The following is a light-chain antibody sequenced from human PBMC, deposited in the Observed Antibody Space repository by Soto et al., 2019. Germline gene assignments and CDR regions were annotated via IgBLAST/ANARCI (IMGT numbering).Light chain of an antibody. CDR3: QVYLSSTNHRL. V-gene: IGLV3-21*01. J-gene: IGLJ3*02. CDR1: NIGEKS. Sequence: SYELTQPPSVSVAPGKTARITCEGENIGEKSVFWYQQRPGQAPILVISYDRDRPSGISERFSGSNSGNTATLTITRVEAGDEADYYCQVYLSSTNHRLFGGGTKLTVL. CDR2: YDR.